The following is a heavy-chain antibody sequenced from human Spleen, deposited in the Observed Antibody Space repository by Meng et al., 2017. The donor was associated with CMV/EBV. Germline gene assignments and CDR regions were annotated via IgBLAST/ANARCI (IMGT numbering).Heavy chain of an antibody. Sequence: GGSLRLSCAASGFTFSSYWMSWVRQAPGKGLEWVANIKQDGSEKYYVDSVKGRFTISRDNSKNTLFLQMNSLRPEDTAVYYCAKGGSSTVATHFDYWGQGTLVTVSS. V-gene: IGHV3-7*01. CDR2: IKQDGSEK. J-gene: IGHJ4*02. CDR3: AKGGSSTVATHFDY. CDR1: GFTFSSYW. D-gene: IGHD4-23*01.